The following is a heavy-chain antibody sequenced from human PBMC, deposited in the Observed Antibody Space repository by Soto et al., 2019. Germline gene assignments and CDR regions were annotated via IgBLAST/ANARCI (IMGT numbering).Heavy chain of an antibody. CDR1: GGSISSYY. Sequence: SATLSLTCTVSGGSISSYYWSWIRQPPGKGLEWIGYIYYSGSTNYNPSLKSRVTISVDTSKNQFSLKLSSVTAADTAVYYCAKGRGDFQHWGQGTLVTVSS. V-gene: IGHV4-59*01. J-gene: IGHJ1*01. D-gene: IGHD3-10*01. CDR2: IYYSGST. CDR3: AKGRGDFQH.